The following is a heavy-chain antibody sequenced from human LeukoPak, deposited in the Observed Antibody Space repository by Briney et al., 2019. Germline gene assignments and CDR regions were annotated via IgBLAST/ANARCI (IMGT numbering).Heavy chain of an antibody. CDR3: ARGSGYYYVRPFNY. CDR2: IYYSGST. Sequence: PSETLSLTCTVSGGSISSYYWSWIRQPPGKGLEWIGYIYYSGSTNYNPSLKSRVTISVDTSKNQFSLILSSATAADTAVYYCARGSGYYYVRPFNYWGQGTLVTVSS. D-gene: IGHD3-22*01. V-gene: IGHV4-59*12. CDR1: GGSISSYY. J-gene: IGHJ4*02.